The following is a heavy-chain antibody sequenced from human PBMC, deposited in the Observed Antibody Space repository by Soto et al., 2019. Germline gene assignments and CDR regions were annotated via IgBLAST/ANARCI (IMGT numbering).Heavy chain of an antibody. D-gene: IGHD3-22*01. Sequence: SETLSLTCTVSGGSISSGGYYWSWIRQHPGKGLEWIGYIYYSGSTYYNPYLKSRVTISVDTSKNQFSLKLSSVTAADTAVYYCARSPDSSLGNYFDYWGQGTLVTVSS. V-gene: IGHV4-31*03. CDR3: ARSPDSSLGNYFDY. J-gene: IGHJ4*02. CDR2: IYYSGST. CDR1: GGSISSGGYY.